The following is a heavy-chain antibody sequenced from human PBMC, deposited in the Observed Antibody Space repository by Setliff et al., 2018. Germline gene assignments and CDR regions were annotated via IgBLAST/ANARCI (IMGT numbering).Heavy chain of an antibody. Sequence: SETLSLTCTVSSGSIIGYYWSWIRQSPGKALEWIGYIYYTGATNYNPSLKSRVTISLDTSKNQFSLKLSSVTAADTAVYYCAREDYYYYGMGVWGQGTTVTVSS. V-gene: IGHV4-59*08. CDR3: AREDYYYYGMGV. CDR1: SGSIIGYY. J-gene: IGHJ6*02. CDR2: IYYTGAT.